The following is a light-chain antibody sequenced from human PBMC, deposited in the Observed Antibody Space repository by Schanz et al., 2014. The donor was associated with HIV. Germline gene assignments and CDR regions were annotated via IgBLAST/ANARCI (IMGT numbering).Light chain of an antibody. CDR1: SSDVGGDNS. CDR3: NSYSHSNTYV. V-gene: IGLV2-14*03. Sequence: QSALTQPASVSGTPGQSISISCAGTSSDVGGDNSVSWYQQHPGRAPRLLVYDVTYRPSGVSNRFSGSKSGNTASLTISGLQPEDEADYYCNSYSHSNTYVFGSGTKLTVL. CDR2: DVT. J-gene: IGLJ1*01.